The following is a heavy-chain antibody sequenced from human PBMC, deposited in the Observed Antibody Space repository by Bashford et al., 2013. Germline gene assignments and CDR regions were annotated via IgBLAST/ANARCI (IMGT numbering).Heavy chain of an antibody. Sequence: WVRQAPGQGLEWMGWINPNSGGTNYAQKFQGRVTMTRDTSISTAYMELRSLRSDDTAVYYCARDLSRADIVVVGAATPRPDYYYGMDVWGQGTTVTVSS. CDR3: ARDLSRADIVVVGAATPRPDYYYGMDV. CDR2: INPNSGGT. V-gene: IGHV1-2*02. J-gene: IGHJ6*02. D-gene: IGHD2-15*01.